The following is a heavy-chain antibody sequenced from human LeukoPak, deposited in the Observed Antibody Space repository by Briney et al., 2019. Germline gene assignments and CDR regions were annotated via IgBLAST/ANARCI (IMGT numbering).Heavy chain of an antibody. CDR3: ARLSELGGAHYYYYMDV. J-gene: IGHJ6*03. D-gene: IGHD1-26*01. V-gene: IGHV1-69*06. CDR2: VIPIFGTA. Sequence: ASGKVSCNASGGTFISYAISGVRQAPGQGLEWMGGVIPIFGTANYAQKFQGRVTITSDKSTSTAYMELSSLRSEDTAVYYCARLSELGGAHYYYYMDVWGKGTTVTVSS. CDR1: GGTFISYA.